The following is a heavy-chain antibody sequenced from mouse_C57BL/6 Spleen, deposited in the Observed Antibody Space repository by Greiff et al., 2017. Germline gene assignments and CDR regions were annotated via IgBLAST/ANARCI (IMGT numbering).Heavy chain of an antibody. CDR1: GFTFSSYA. CDR2: ISDGGSYT. J-gene: IGHJ1*03. D-gene: IGHD1-1*01. Sequence: EVQLVESGGGLVKPGGSLKLSCAASGFTFSSYAMSWVRQTPEKRLEWVATISDGGSYTYYPDNVKGRFTISRDNAKNNLYLQMSHLKSEDTAMYYCARSYYYCSTAYFDVWGTGTTVTVSS. CDR3: ARSYYYCSTAYFDV. V-gene: IGHV5-4*01.